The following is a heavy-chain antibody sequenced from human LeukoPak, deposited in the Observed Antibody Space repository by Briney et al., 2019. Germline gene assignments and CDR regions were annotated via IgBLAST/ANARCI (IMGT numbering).Heavy chain of an antibody. Sequence: GRSLRLSCAASAFTFTSYAMSCVRHPPGKGLEWVSAISGSGGSTYYADSVKGRFTISRDNSKNALYLQMNSLRAEDTAVYYCAKFRIEYGDYYHYGMDVWGQGTTVTVSS. CDR3: AKFRIEYGDYYHYGMDV. CDR1: AFTFTSYA. J-gene: IGHJ6*02. V-gene: IGHV3-23*01. CDR2: ISGSGGST. D-gene: IGHD4-17*01.